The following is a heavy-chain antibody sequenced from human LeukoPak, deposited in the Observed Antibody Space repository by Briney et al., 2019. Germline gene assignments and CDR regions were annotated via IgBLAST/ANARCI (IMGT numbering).Heavy chain of an antibody. V-gene: IGHV4-39*01. CDR2: IYYSGST. D-gene: IGHD6-19*01. J-gene: IGHJ5*02. Sequence: SETLSLTCTVSGGSISSRSYYWGWIRQPPGKGLEWIGSIYYSGSTYHNPSLKSRVTISVDTSKNQFSLKLSSVTAADTAVYYCAKVGYSCDWYSGWFDPWGQGTLVTVSS. CDR1: GGSISSRSYY. CDR3: AKVGYSCDWYSGWFDP.